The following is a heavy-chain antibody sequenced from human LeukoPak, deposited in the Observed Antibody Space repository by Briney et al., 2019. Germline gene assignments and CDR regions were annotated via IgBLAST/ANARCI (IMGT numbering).Heavy chain of an antibody. Sequence: PGGSLRLSCAASGFTFSSYWMSWVRQAPGKGLEWVANIKQDGSKKYYVDSVKGRFTISRDNAKNSLYLQMNSLRAEDTAVYYCARDRWGATHYYYYYGMDVWGQGTTVTVSS. CDR1: GFTFSSYW. D-gene: IGHD1-26*01. CDR2: IKQDGSKK. CDR3: ARDRWGATHYYYYYGMDV. V-gene: IGHV3-7*01. J-gene: IGHJ6*02.